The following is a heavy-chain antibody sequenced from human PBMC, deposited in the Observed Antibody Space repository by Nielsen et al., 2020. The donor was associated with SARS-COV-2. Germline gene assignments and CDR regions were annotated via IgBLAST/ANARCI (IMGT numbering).Heavy chain of an antibody. CDR1: GGSFSGYH. Sequence: SETLSLTCSVYGGSFSGYHWSWIRQSPGKGLEWIGEINHSGSTNYNPSLKSRVTISIDTSKKQFSLNLSSVTAADMAVYYCARRAEGLELWRRYFYCMDVWGKGTTVTVSS. J-gene: IGHJ6*04. CDR3: ARRAEGLELWRRYFYCMDV. CDR2: INHSGST. D-gene: IGHD5-18*01. V-gene: IGHV4-34*01.